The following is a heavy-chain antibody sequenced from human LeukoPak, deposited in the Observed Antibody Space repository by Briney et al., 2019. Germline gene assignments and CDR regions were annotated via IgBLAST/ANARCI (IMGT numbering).Heavy chain of an antibody. CDR2: INPNSGGT. Sequence: ASVKVSCKAPGYTFTGYYMLWVRQAPGQGLEWMGWINPNSGGTNYAQKFQGRVTMTRDTSISTAYMELSRLRSDDTAVYYCAREDTAMAQCFDYWGQGTLVTVSS. V-gene: IGHV1-2*02. CDR1: GYTFTGYY. CDR3: AREDTAMAQCFDY. D-gene: IGHD5-18*01. J-gene: IGHJ4*02.